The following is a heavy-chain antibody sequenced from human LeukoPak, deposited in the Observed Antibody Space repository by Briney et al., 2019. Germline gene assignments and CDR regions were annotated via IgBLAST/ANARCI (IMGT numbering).Heavy chain of an antibody. J-gene: IGHJ4*02. CDR3: ARRRVAGSFGY. Sequence: PSETLSLTCAVYGGSLSGYYWSWIRQPPGKGLEWIGEINHSGSTNYNPSLKSRVTISVDTSKNQFSLKLSSVTAADTAVYYCARRRVAGSFGYWGQGTLVTVSS. CDR1: GGSLSGYY. CDR2: INHSGST. D-gene: IGHD6-19*01. V-gene: IGHV4-34*01.